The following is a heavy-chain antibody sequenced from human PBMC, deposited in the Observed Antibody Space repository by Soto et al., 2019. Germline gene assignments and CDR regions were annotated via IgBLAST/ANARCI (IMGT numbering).Heavy chain of an antibody. D-gene: IGHD3-9*01. CDR3: ARHRLVSRYFDL. V-gene: IGHV4-39*01. CDR2: IFYRGST. Sequence: PSETLSLTCTVSGGFISSSNYYWGWLRQAPGKELEWIGSIFYRGSTYHSPSLKSRVTMSVDTSKTAFSLQMTYVTAADTAVYYCARHRLVSRYFDLWGRGTLVTVSS. CDR1: GGFISSSNYY. J-gene: IGHJ2*01.